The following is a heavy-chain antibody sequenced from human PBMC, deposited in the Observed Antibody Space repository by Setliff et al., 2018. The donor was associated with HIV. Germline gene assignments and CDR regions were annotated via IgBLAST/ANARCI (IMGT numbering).Heavy chain of an antibody. J-gene: IGHJ4*02. CDR1: GYTFTSYY. CDR2: INPSSGST. CDR3: ARGGDDYFDPSGFPH. D-gene: IGHD3-22*01. V-gene: IGHV1-46*01. Sequence: GASVKVSCKASGYTFTSYYMHWVRQAPGQGLEWMGIINPSSGSTSYTQMFRGRVTMTRDTSTSTVYMELSGLRSEDTAVYYCARGGDDYFDPSGFPHWGQGTLVTVSS.